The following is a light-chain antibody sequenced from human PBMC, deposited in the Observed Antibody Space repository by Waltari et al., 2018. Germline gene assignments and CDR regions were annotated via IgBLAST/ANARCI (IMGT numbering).Light chain of an antibody. CDR3: QQSKQWPRRT. J-gene: IGKJ2*01. CDR2: DAI. CDR1: ESVGTD. V-gene: IGKV3D-15*01. Sequence: EIVMTQSPVTMSVSPGEEVTLSCTASESVGTDVAWYRHKPGQAPRLLIYDAITRATGVPARFSGSGSGTDFTLTINSLQSEDFAIYYCQQSKQWPRRTFGQGTKLEIK.